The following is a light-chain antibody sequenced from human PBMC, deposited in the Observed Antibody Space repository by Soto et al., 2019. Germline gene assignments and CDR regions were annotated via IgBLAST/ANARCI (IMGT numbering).Light chain of an antibody. Sequence: IVMTQSPATLSVSPGDEVTLSCRASENVGTNLAWYQQKPGQAPRLLIYGSSTRATGIPATFSGSGSGTEFTLSFSILQSEESAIYYCQQYNNWGLSFGGGTKVDIK. CDR3: QQYNNWGLS. J-gene: IGKJ4*02. CDR2: GSS. CDR1: ENVGTN. V-gene: IGKV3D-15*01.